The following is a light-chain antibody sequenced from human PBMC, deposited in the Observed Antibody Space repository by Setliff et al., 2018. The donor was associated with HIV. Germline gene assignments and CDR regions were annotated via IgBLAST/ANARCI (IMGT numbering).Light chain of an antibody. CDR2: EVS. V-gene: IGLV2-18*02. CDR1: SSDIGNYKR. J-gene: IGLJ2*01. CDR3: SSYSSSSTLV. Sequence: QSALTQPPSVSGSPGQSVTISCTGTSSDIGNYKRVSWYQQPPGTAPKLIIYEVSNRPSGVPDRFSGPKSANTASLTISGLQAEDEAHYYCSSYSSSSTLVFGGGTKVTVL.